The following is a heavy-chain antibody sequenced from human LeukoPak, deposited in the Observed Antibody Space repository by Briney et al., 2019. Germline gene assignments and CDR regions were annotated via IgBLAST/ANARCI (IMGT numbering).Heavy chain of an antibody. CDR3: ARGQDSSRPFDI. V-gene: IGHV1-8*02. CDR1: GYTFTSYD. CDR2: MNPNTGNT. J-gene: IGHJ3*02. Sequence: GASVKVSCKASGYTFTSYDINWVRQATGQGLEWMGWMNPNTGNTGYSQKFQGRVTMTRDTSISTAYMELSSLRSEDTAVYYCARGQDSSRPFDIWGHGTLVTVSS.